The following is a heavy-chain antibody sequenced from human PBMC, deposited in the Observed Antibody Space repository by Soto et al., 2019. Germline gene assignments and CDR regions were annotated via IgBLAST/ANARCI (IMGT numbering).Heavy chain of an antibody. Sequence: QVQLVQAGAEVKKPGASVKVSCKASGYTFTNYGISWVRQAPGQGLEWMGWISAYNGNTKYAQKVQGRVTMTTDTSTSTAHMELRSLRSDDTAVYYCARDEDSSGSGYGMDVRGQGTTVTVSS. V-gene: IGHV1-18*01. J-gene: IGHJ6*02. CDR1: GYTFTNYG. CDR2: ISAYNGNT. D-gene: IGHD3-22*01. CDR3: ARDEDSSGSGYGMDV.